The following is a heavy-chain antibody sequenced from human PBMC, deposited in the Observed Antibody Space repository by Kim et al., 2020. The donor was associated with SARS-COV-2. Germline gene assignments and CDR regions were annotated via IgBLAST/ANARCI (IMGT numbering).Heavy chain of an antibody. V-gene: IGHV4-39*01. CDR2: IYYSGST. Sequence: SETLSLTCTVSGGSISSSSYYWGWIRQPPGKGLEWIGSIYYSGSTYYNPSLKSRVTISVDTSKNQFSLKLSSVTAADTTVYYCARHSRQWLVYAFDIWGQGTMVTVSS. CDR1: GGSISSSSYY. CDR3: ARHSRQWLVYAFDI. D-gene: IGHD6-19*01. J-gene: IGHJ3*02.